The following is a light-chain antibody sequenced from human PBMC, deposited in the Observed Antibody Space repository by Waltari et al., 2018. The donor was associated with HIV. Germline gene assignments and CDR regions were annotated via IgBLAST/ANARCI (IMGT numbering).Light chain of an antibody. V-gene: IGKV4-1*01. Sequence: IVMTQSPDSLVVSLGGRATINCKSSQNILYRSNNNNYLAWYQQKPGKPPKLLTYWASTRESGVPDRISGSWYERDFSLTISSLQAEDVAVYYCQQYYSTPWTFGQGTKVEIK. J-gene: IGKJ1*01. CDR2: WAS. CDR3: QQYYSTPWT. CDR1: QNILYRSNNNNY.